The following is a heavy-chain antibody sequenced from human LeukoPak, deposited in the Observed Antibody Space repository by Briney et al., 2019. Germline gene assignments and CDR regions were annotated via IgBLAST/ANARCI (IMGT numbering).Heavy chain of an antibody. CDR1: GYSFTSYA. V-gene: IGHV1-3*04. Sequence: ASVKVSCKASGYSFTSYAIHWVRQAPGQRLEWMGWINTGNGNTKYSQQFQGRVTLTRDMSTSTDYLELSSLRSEDTAVYYCARDNSVRDEAWWFNPWGQGTLVTVSS. CDR3: ARDNSVRDEAWWFNP. CDR2: INTGNGNT. D-gene: IGHD5-24*01. J-gene: IGHJ5*02.